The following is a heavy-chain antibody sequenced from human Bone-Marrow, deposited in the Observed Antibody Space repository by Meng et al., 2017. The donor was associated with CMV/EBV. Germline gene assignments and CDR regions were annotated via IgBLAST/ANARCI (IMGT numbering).Heavy chain of an antibody. J-gene: IGHJ4*02. D-gene: IGHD5-18*01. V-gene: IGHV3-53*05. CDR3: ARALTAMASY. Sequence: GESLKISCAASGFTVSSNYMSWVRQAPGKGLEWVSVIYSGGSTYYADSVKGRFTISRDNSKNTLYLQMNSLRAEDTAVYYCARALTAMASYWGQGTLVTVSS. CDR1: GFTVSSNY. CDR2: IYSGGST.